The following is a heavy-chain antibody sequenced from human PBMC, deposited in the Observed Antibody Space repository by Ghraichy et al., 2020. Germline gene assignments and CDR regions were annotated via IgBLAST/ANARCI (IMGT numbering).Heavy chain of an antibody. CDR3: ARALAGVPSLDF. V-gene: IGHV4-4*02. D-gene: IGHD3-16*01. CDR2: ISQSGRT. CDR1: GGSISSNNW. J-gene: IGHJ4*02. Sequence: SETLSLTCVVSGGSISSNNWWTWVRQPPGKGLEWIGEISQSGRTNYNPSLKSRVTISTDKSKNQLSLKLSSVTAADTAVYYCARALAGVPSLDFWGQGILVTVSS.